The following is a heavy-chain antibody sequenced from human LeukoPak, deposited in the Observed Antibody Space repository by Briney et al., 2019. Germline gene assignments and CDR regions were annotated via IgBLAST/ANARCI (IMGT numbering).Heavy chain of an antibody. D-gene: IGHD2-2*01. CDR2: INAGNGNT. V-gene: IGHV1-3*01. Sequence: EASVKVSCKASGYTFTTYAMHWVRQAPGQRLECMGWINAGNGNTKYSQKFQGRVTITRDTSASTAYMELSSLRSEDTAVYYCARGRSWGYCSSTSCYLGTYNYGDYCDYWGQGTLVTVSS. J-gene: IGHJ4*02. CDR1: GYTFTTYA. CDR3: ARGRSWGYCSSTSCYLGTYNYGDYCDY.